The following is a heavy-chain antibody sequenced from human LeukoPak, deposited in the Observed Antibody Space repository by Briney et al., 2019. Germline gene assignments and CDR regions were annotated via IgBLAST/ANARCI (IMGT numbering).Heavy chain of an antibody. V-gene: IGHV1-18*01. CDR1: GYSFTRYA. J-gene: IGHJ6*02. Sequence: ASVKVSCKASGYSFTRYAMYWVRQAPGQGLEWMGWISAYNGNTNYAQKLQGRVTTTTDTSTSTAYMELRSLRSDDTAVYYCARDPSWFGEPPSYYYYYGMDVWGQGTTVTVSS. D-gene: IGHD3-10*01. CDR3: ARDPSWFGEPPSYYYYYGMDV. CDR2: ISAYNGNT.